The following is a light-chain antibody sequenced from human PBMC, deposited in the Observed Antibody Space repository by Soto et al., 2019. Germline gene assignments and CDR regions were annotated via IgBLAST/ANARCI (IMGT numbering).Light chain of an antibody. J-gene: IGKJ5*01. CDR2: GAS. CDR3: QQYGSSPPLT. V-gene: IGKV3-20*01. Sequence: EIVLTQSPGTLSLSPGERATLSCRASQSVSSSYLAWYQQKPGQAPRLLIYGASSRATGIPDRFSGSGSGIDFTRTISRLEPADFAVYYWQQYGSSPPLTFGQGTRLVIK. CDR1: QSVSSSY.